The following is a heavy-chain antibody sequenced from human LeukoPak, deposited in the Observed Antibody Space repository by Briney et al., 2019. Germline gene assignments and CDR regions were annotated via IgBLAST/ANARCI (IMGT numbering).Heavy chain of an antibody. V-gene: IGHV3-23*01. CDR1: GFSFNTYA. CDR2: ISNTGGST. Sequence: GGSLRLSCAASGFSFNTYAMSWVRQAPGKGLEWVSAISNTGGSTYYADSVKGRFTISRDKSKNTLSLQMNSLRAEDTAVYYCARDTWYSGGSKGIDYWGQGTLVTVSS. CDR3: ARDTWYSGGSKGIDY. J-gene: IGHJ4*02. D-gene: IGHD1-26*01.